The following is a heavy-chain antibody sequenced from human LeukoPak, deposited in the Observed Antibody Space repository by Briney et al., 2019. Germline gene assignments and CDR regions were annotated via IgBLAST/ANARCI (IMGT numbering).Heavy chain of an antibody. Sequence: PGGSLRLSCAASGFTFSSYWMHWVRQAPGKGLVCVSRINSDGSSTSYADSVKGRFTISRDNAKNTLDLQMNSLRAEDTAVYYCAREYYDFWSGYTYYYYYYGMDVWGQGTTVTVSS. CDR2: INSDGSST. V-gene: IGHV3-74*01. D-gene: IGHD3-3*01. CDR3: AREYYDFWSGYTYYYYYYGMDV. CDR1: GFTFSSYW. J-gene: IGHJ6*02.